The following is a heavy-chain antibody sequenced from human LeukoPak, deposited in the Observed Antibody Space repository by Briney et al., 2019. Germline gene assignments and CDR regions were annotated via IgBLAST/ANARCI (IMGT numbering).Heavy chain of an antibody. CDR3: ARDAVWEWLRPHPVGHYYYYMDV. CDR1: GFTFSSYA. Sequence: GGSLRLSCAASGFTFSSYAMHWVRQAPGKGLEYVSAISSNGGSTYYTNSVKGRFTISRDNSKNTLYLQMGSLRAEDMAVYYCARDAVWEWLRPHPVGHYYYYMDVWGKGTTVTVSS. V-gene: IGHV3-64*01. D-gene: IGHD5-12*01. CDR2: ISSNGGST. J-gene: IGHJ6*03.